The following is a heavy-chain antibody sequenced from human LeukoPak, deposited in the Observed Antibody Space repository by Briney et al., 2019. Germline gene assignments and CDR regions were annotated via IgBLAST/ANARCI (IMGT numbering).Heavy chain of an antibody. Sequence: SKTLSLTCTVSGGSISSYYWSWIRQPPGKGLEWIGYIYYSGSTNYNPSLKSRVTISVDTSKNQFSLKLSSVTAADTAVYYCAREAYSSGFWGFDYWGQGTLVTVSS. D-gene: IGHD6-19*01. J-gene: IGHJ4*02. CDR2: IYYSGST. V-gene: IGHV4-59*01. CDR3: AREAYSSGFWGFDY. CDR1: GGSISSYY.